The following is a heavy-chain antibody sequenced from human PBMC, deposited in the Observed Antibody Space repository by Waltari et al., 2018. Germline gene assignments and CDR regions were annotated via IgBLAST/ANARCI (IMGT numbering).Heavy chain of an antibody. J-gene: IGHJ4*02. Sequence: QVQLQESGPGLVKPSETLSLTCTGSCVPIRSFPWSWTRQPPGTGLEWIGDIYYSGSTNYNPSLKSRVTISVDTSKNQFSLKLSSVTAADTAVYYCANYGDYGIDYWGQGTLVTVSS. CDR3: ANYGDYGIDY. CDR2: IYYSGST. V-gene: IGHV4-59*01. D-gene: IGHD4-17*01. CDR1: CVPIRSFP.